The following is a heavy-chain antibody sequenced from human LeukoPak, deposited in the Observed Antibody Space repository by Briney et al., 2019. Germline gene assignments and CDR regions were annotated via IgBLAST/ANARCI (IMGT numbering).Heavy chain of an antibody. J-gene: IGHJ4*02. D-gene: IGHD3-22*01. CDR3: ARDHYDSSGYYHGD. CDR1: GGSISSSSYY. Sequence: SETLSLTCTVSGGSISSSSYYWGWIRQPPGKGLEWIGSIYYSGSTYYNPSLKSRVTISVDTSKNQFSLKLSSVTAADTAVYYCARDHYDSSGYYHGDWGQGTLVTVSS. CDR2: IYYSGST. V-gene: IGHV4-39*07.